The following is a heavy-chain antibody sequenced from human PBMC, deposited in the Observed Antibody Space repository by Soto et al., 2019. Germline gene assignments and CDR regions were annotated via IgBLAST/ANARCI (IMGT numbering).Heavy chain of an antibody. J-gene: IGHJ5*02. CDR3: ARRMINYYGLDL. V-gene: IGHV4-39*07. CDR2: IYYSGST. D-gene: IGHD3-10*01. Sequence: SETLSPTCTVSGGSISSSSYYWGWIRQPPGKGLEWIGSIYYSGSTYYNPSLKSRVTMSVDTSQNQFSLRLSSVTADDTAVYYCARRMINYYGLDLWGQGTLVTVPQ. CDR1: GGSISSSSYY.